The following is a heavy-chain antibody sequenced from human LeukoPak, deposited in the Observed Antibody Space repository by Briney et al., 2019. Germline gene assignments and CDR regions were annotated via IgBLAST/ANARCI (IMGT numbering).Heavy chain of an antibody. CDR2: ILYDGSNK. V-gene: IGHV3-30*18. Sequence: QTGGSLRLSCAASGFTFSSYGMHWVRQAPGKGLEWVAVILYDGSNKYYADSVKGRFTISGDNSKNTLYLQMNSLRAEDTAVYYCAKDFSSSPLYYFDYWGQGTLVTVSS. CDR3: AKDFSSSPLYYFDY. D-gene: IGHD6-6*01. J-gene: IGHJ4*02. CDR1: GFTFSSYG.